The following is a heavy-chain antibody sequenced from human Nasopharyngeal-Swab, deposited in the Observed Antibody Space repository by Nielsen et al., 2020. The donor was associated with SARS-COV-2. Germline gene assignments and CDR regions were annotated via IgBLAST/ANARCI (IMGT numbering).Heavy chain of an antibody. V-gene: IGHV4-34*01. Sequence: WTGLDGVGEINHSGSTNYTPSLKSRVTISVDTSKNQFSLKLSSVTAADTAVYYCARGRSRPGSRQRSSTAWFDPWGQGTLVTVSS. J-gene: IGHJ5*02. CDR3: ARGRSRPGSRQRSSTAWFDP. D-gene: IGHD6-19*01. CDR2: INHSGST.